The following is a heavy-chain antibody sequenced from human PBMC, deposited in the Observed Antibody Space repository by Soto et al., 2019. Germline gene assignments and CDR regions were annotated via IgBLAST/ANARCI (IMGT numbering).Heavy chain of an antibody. CDR1: GGSISSYY. Sequence: QVQLQESGPGLVKPSETLSLTCTVSGGSISSYYWSWIRQPPGKGLEWIGYIYYSGSTNYNPSLKSRVTISVDTSKNQFSLKLNSVTAADTAVYYCARGKYYYGSGSYWGYGMDVWGQGSTVTVSS. D-gene: IGHD3-10*01. V-gene: IGHV4-59*01. CDR3: ARGKYYYGSGSYWGYGMDV. J-gene: IGHJ6*02. CDR2: IYYSGST.